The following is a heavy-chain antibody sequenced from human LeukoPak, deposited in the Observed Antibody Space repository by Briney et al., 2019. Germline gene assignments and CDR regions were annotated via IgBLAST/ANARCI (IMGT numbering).Heavy chain of an antibody. CDR2: IYTSGST. CDR1: GGSISSYY. CDR3: AREDYYASRGYYSY. J-gene: IGHJ4*02. V-gene: IGHV4-4*07. D-gene: IGHD3-22*01. Sequence: SSETLSLTCTVSGGSISSYYWSWIRQPAGKGLEWIGRIYTSGSTNYNPSLKSRVTMSVDTSKNQFSLKLSSVTAADTAVYYCAREDYYASRGYYSYWGQGTLVTVSS.